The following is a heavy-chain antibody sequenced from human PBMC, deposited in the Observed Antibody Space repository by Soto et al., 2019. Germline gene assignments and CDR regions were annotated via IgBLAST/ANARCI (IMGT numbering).Heavy chain of an antibody. CDR2: IYPGDSGT. CDR3: ARQQSDYYDSSGFDYYGMDV. CDR1: TSYW. D-gene: IGHD3-22*01. J-gene: IGHJ6*02. V-gene: IGHV5-51*01. Sequence: TSYWIGWVRQMPGKGLEWMGIIYPGDSGTRYSPSFQGQVTISADKSISTAYLQWSSLKASDTAMYYCARQQSDYYDSSGFDYYGMDVWGQGTTVTVSS.